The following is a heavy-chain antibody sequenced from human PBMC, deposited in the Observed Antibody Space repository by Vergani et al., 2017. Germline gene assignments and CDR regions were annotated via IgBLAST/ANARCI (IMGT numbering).Heavy chain of an antibody. CDR2: ISSSGSTI. CDR1: GFTFSSYS. J-gene: IGHJ4*02. V-gene: IGHV3-21*05. CDR3: ARGWVLGVFDY. Sequence: EVQLVESGGGLVKPGGSLRLSCAASGFTFSSYSMNWVRQAPGKGLEWVSYISSSGSTIYYADSVKGRFTISRDNAKNSLYLQMNSLRAEDTAVYYCARGWVLGVFDYWGQGTLVTVSS. D-gene: IGHD3-10*01.